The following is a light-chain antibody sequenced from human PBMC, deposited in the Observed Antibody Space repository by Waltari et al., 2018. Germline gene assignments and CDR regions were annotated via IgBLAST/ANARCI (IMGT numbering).Light chain of an antibody. J-gene: IGLJ2*01. CDR3: QVWDSDTDHVV. CDR1: NIESRS. CDR2: EDS. V-gene: IGLV3-21*02. Sequence: YVLTQPPSVSVAPGQTARITCGGHNIESRSVNWNQQKAGQAPVLVIYEDSARPPGIPERFSGFNSGNTATLTITRVEAGDEADYYCQVWDSDTDHVVFGGGTKLAVL.